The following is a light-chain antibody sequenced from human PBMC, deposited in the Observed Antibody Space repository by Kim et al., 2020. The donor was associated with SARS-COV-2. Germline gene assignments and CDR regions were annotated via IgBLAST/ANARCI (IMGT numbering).Light chain of an antibody. CDR3: QAWDSSISVV. CDR1: KLGDKY. Sequence: SYELTQPPSVSASPGQTASITCSGDKLGDKYACWYQQKPGQSPVLVIYQDSKRPSGIPERFSGSNSGNTATLTISGTQAMDEADYYCQAWDSSISVVFGGGTQLTVL. V-gene: IGLV3-1*01. J-gene: IGLJ2*01. CDR2: QDS.